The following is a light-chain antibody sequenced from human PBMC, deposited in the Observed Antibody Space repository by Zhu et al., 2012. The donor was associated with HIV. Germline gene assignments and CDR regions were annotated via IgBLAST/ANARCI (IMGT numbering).Light chain of an antibody. Sequence: IVLTQSPATLSLSPGERATVSCRASGSVRSFLAWYQQKPGQAPRLLIYDTSKRATGIPARFSGSGSGTDFTLTISSPEPEDFALYYCQQRSSWPLTFGGGTKVEIK. CDR3: QQRSSWPLT. J-gene: IGKJ4*01. CDR2: DTS. V-gene: IGKV3-11*01. CDR1: GSVRSF.